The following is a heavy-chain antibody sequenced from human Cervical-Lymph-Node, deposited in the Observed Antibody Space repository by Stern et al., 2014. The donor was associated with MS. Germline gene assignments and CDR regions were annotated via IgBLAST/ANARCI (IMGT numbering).Heavy chain of an antibody. J-gene: IGHJ4*02. V-gene: IGHV4-59*08. CDR3: ARLNLYGSNHFDS. Sequence: QLQLQESGPGLVKPSETLSLTCTVSGGSIGGYYWSWIRQPPGKGLEWIGYIYYSVTTNYNPSLKSRATISEDTSKTQFSLKLPSVTAADTAVYYCARLNLYGSNHFDSWGQGTLVTVSS. D-gene: IGHD3-10*01. CDR1: GGSIGGYY. CDR2: IYYSVTT.